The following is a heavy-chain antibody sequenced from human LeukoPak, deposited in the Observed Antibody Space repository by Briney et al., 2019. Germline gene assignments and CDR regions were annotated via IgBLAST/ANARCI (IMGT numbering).Heavy chain of an antibody. CDR3: ARVVPYDSSGYRD. J-gene: IGHJ4*02. D-gene: IGHD3-22*01. V-gene: IGHV1-18*01. Sequence: WASVKVSCKASGYTFTSYGISWVPQAPGQGLEWMGWISAYNGNTNYAQKLQGRVTMTTDTSTSTAYMEQRSLRSDDTAVYYCARVVPYDSSGYRDWGQGTLVTVSS. CDR2: ISAYNGNT. CDR1: GYTFTSYG.